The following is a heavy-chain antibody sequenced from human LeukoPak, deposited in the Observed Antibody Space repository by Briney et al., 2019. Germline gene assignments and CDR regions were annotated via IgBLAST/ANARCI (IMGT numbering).Heavy chain of an antibody. CDR1: GDSVSSNSAA. CDR2: IFYRSKWYN. D-gene: IGHD2-21*02. J-gene: IGHJ4*02. V-gene: IGHV6-1*01. CDR3: ARDSVVTATGGFFDH. Sequence: SQTLSLTCAISGDSVSSNSAAWDWIRQSPSRGLEWLGRIFYRSKWYNDYTASVKSRISINPDTSKDQFSLQLNSVTPEDTAVYYCARDSVVTATGGFFDHWGQGTLVTVSS.